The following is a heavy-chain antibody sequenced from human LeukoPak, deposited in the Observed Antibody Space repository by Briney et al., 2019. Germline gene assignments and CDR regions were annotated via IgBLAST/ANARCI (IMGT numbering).Heavy chain of an antibody. CDR3: ARGPVAVEY. V-gene: IGHV5-51*01. CDR2: IYPGDSNT. J-gene: IGHJ4*02. Sequence: PGESLQISCQGSGYNFTSYWIGWVRQLPGKGLEWMGTIYPGDSNTRYSPSFQDQVTISADKSISTAYLQWSSLRASDTAMYYCARGPVAVEYWGQGTLVTVSS. D-gene: IGHD6-19*01. CDR1: GYNFTSYW.